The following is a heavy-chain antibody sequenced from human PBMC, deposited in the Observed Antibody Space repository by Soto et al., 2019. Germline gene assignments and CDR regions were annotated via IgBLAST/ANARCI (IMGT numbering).Heavy chain of an antibody. Sequence: GGSLRLSCAASGFTFSCSAMHWVRQSSGKGLEWVGRIRSKANSYATAYAASVKGRFTISRDDSKNTAYLQMNSLKTEDTAVYYCTFVDSGYSYGYYYFDYWGQGTLVTVSS. D-gene: IGHD5-18*01. CDR2: IRSKANSYAT. CDR1: GFTFSCSA. J-gene: IGHJ4*02. V-gene: IGHV3-73*01. CDR3: TFVDSGYSYGYYYFDY.